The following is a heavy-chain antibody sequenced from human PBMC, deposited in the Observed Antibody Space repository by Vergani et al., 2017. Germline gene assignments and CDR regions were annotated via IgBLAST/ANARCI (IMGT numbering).Heavy chain of an antibody. CDR1: GYTLTELS. V-gene: IGHV1-24*01. Sequence: QVQLVQSGAEVKKPGASVKVSCKVSGYTLTELSMHWVRQAPGKGLEWMGGSDPEDGETIYAQKFQGRVTMTEDTSTDTAYMELSSLRSEDTAVYYCAKLRNSGYDSASHFDYWGQGTLVTVSS. D-gene: IGHD5-12*01. CDR3: AKLRNSGYDSASHFDY. CDR2: SDPEDGET. J-gene: IGHJ4*02.